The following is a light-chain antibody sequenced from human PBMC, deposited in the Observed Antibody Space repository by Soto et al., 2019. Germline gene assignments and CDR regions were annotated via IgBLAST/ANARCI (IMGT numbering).Light chain of an antibody. CDR1: SSDVGGYNY. Sequence: QSVLTQPASVSVSPGQSITISCTGTSSDVGGYNYVSWYQQHPGKAPKLIIYDVSNRPSGVSNRFSGSKSGNTASLTISGLQAEDEADYYCSSYTSSSTYVVFGGGTKLTVL. CDR3: SSYTSSSTYVV. V-gene: IGLV2-14*01. CDR2: DVS. J-gene: IGLJ2*01.